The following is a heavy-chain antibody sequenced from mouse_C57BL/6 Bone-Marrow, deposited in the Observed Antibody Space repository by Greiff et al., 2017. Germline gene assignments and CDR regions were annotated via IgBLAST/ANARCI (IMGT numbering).Heavy chain of an antibody. V-gene: IGHV1-54*01. Sequence: VQLQESGAELVRPGTSVKVSCKASGYAFTNYLIEWVKQRPGQGLEWIGVINPGSGGTNYNEKFKGKATLTADKSSSTAYMQLSSLTSEDSAVYFCARWGDGYSLGWWGQGTTLTVSS. D-gene: IGHD2-3*01. CDR2: INPGSGGT. CDR1: GYAFTNYL. J-gene: IGHJ2*01. CDR3: ARWGDGYSLGW.